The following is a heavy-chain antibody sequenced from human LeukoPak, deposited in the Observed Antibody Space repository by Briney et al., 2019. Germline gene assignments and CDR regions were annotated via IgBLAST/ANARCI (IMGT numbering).Heavy chain of an antibody. V-gene: IGHV4-59*08. Sequence: KSSETLSLTCTVSGGSISSYYWSWIRQPPGKGLEWIGYIYYSGYTNYNPSLKSRVTISVDTSKNQFSLKLSSVTAADTAVYYCARGSRYYYYMDVWGKGTTVTISS. CDR1: GGSISSYY. CDR3: ARGSRYYYYMDV. J-gene: IGHJ6*03. CDR2: IYYSGYT.